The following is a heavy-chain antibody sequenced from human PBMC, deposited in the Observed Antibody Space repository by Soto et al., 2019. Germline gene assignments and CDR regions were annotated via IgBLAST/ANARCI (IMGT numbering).Heavy chain of an antibody. Sequence: SETLSLTCTVSGGSISSYYWSWIRQPPGKGLEWIGYIYYSGSTYYKPSLKSRVSISIDTSRNQFSLKLTSVTAADTGVYYCASSSPFHYWGPGILVTVSS. V-gene: IGHV4-59*08. J-gene: IGHJ4*02. CDR3: ASSSPFHY. CDR1: GGSISSYY. D-gene: IGHD6-6*01. CDR2: IYYSGST.